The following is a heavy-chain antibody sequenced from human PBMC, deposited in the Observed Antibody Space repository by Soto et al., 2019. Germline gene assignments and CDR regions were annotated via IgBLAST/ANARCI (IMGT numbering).Heavy chain of an antibody. J-gene: IGHJ4*02. D-gene: IGHD4-17*01. V-gene: IGHV3-7*03. CDR3: ARWTTALDY. Sequence: EVQLVESGGGLVQPGGSLRLSCAASGFILSNYWMTWVRRAPGKRPEWVANIKQDGSATYYMDSVRGRFTISRDNANNSLFLQMNSLRAEDTALYYCARWTTALDYWGQGALVTVSS. CDR2: IKQDGSAT. CDR1: GFILSNYW.